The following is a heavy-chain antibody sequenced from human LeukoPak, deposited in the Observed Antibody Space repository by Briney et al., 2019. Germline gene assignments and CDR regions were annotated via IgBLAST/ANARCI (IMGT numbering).Heavy chain of an antibody. CDR2: ISSSSSYI. Sequence: PGGSLRLSCAASGFTFSSYSMNWVRQAPGKELEWVSSISSSSSYIYYADSVKGRFTISRDNAKNSLYLQMNSLRAEDTAVYYCARANSGYDYYYYGMDVWGKGTTVTVSS. CDR1: GFTFSSYS. J-gene: IGHJ6*04. D-gene: IGHD5-12*01. V-gene: IGHV3-21*01. CDR3: ARANSGYDYYYYGMDV.